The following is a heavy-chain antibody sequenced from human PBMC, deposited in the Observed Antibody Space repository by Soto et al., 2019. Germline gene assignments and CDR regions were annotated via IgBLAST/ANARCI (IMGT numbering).Heavy chain of an antibody. J-gene: IGHJ6*02. D-gene: IGHD6-19*01. CDR1: GYSFTNQA. Sequence: GASVKVSCKTSGYSFTNQAINWVRQAPGQGLERVGWISGRSGNSNSAETVRGRVTMTTDTSTATAYLELRALTTDDTAVYYCARGYDSSAYFYPLGDGMDVWGQGTTVTVSS. CDR2: ISGRSGNS. CDR3: ARGYDSSAYFYPLGDGMDV. V-gene: IGHV1-18*01.